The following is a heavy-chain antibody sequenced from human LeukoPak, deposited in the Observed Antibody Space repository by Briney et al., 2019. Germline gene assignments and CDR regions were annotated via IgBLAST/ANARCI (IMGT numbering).Heavy chain of an antibody. CDR3: ATAPLKYCSGGSCADYFDY. Sequence: ASVKVSCKVSGYTLTELSMHWVRQAPGKGLEWMGGFDPEGGETIYAQKFQGRVTMTEDTSTDTAYMELSSLRSEDTAVYYCATAPLKYCSGGSCADYFDYWGQGTLVTVSS. J-gene: IGHJ4*02. V-gene: IGHV1-24*01. CDR1: GYTLTELS. CDR2: FDPEGGET. D-gene: IGHD2-15*01.